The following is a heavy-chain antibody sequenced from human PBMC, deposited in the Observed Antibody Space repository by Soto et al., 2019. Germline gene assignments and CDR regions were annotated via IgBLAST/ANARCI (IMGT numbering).Heavy chain of an antibody. J-gene: IGHJ6*02. CDR2: ISGYNGDT. CDR3: AKNGQPPYYYYGMDV. Sequence: QGQLVQSGGEVKKPGASVKVSCKASGYTFTRYGISWVRQAPGQGLEWMGWISGYNGDTKYAQKFQGRVTITVDTSTTTAYMGLRSLTSHDRAVYYCAKNGQPPYYYYGMDVWGQGTTVTVSS. D-gene: IGHD2-8*01. CDR1: GYTFTRYG. V-gene: IGHV1-18*01.